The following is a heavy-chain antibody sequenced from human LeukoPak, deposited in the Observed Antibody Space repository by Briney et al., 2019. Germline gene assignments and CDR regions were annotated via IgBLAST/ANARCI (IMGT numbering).Heavy chain of an antibody. V-gene: IGHV3-20*04. D-gene: IGHD2-15*01. Sequence: GGSLRLSCAASGFTFDDYGMSWVRQAPGKGLEWVSGINWNGGSTGYADSVKGRFTISRDNAKNSLYLQMNSLRAEDTALYYCERDPPPPSDCSGGSCYRGGAFDIWGQGTMVTVSS. CDR3: ERDPPPPSDCSGGSCYRGGAFDI. J-gene: IGHJ3*02. CDR2: INWNGGST. CDR1: GFTFDDYG.